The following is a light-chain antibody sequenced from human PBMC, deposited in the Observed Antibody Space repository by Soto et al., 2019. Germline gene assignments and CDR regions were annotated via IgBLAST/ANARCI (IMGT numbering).Light chain of an antibody. CDR2: QVS. V-gene: IGKV1-5*03. J-gene: IGKJ1*01. CDR1: QSISNL. Sequence: DIQMTQSPSTLSATVGDRVTITCRASQSISNLLAWYQQKPGKAPDLLIYQVSRLESGVSSRFSGSGSGTEFTLTISSLQPDDFASYYCQQYNSYPWTFGQGTKVEI. CDR3: QQYNSYPWT.